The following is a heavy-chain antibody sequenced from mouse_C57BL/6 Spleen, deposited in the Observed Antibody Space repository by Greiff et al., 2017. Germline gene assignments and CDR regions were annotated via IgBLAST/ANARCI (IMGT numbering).Heavy chain of an antibody. CDR2: IDPSDSYT. CDR1: GYTFTSYW. Sequence: QVQLQQPGAELVKPGASVKLSCKASGYTFTSYWMQWVKQRPGQGLEWIGEIDPSDSYTNYNQKFKGKATLTVDTSSSTAYMQLSSLTSEDSAVYYCARTAIYDGYAYWGQGTSVTVSS. V-gene: IGHV1-50*01. D-gene: IGHD2-3*01. J-gene: IGHJ4*01. CDR3: ARTAIYDGYAY.